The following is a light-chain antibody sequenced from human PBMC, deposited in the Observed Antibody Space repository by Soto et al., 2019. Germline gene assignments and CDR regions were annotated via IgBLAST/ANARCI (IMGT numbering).Light chain of an antibody. Sequence: QSALSEPASVSGSPGDSITISCTGTSSDVGGYNYVSWYQQHPGKAPKLMIYEVSNRPSGVSNRFSGSKSGNKASLTISGLQAEDEADYYCSSYKSSSIFYVFGTGTNVTVL. J-gene: IGLJ1*01. CDR1: SSDVGGYNY. V-gene: IGLV2-14*01. CDR2: EVS. CDR3: SSYKSSSIFYV.